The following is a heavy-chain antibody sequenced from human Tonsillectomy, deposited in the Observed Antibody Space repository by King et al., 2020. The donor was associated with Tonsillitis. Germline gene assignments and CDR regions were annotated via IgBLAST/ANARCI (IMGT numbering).Heavy chain of an antibody. J-gene: IGHJ6*02. CDR1: GYRFTSYW. D-gene: IGHD6-19*01. Sequence: VQLVQSGAEVKKPGESLKISCKGSGYRFTSYWIGWVRQMPGKGLEWMGIIYPGDSDSTYSPSFQGQVTISVDKSISTAYLQWSSLKASDTAIYYCARRGGPVAGMPNFSMDVWGQGTTVTVSS. CDR3: ARRGGPVAGMPNFSMDV. CDR2: IYPGDSDS. V-gene: IGHV5-51*01.